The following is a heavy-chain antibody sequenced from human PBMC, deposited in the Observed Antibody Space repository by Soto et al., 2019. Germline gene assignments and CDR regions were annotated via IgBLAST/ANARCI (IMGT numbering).Heavy chain of an antibody. Sequence: QVQLQESGPGLVKPSETLSLTCTVSGGSISNHYWSWIRQPPGKGLEWIGYIYYNGNTNSNTSLKSRVTISVDTSRNQISLKLRSVTAAHTAVYYCTRANWYSEYWGQGTLGNVSS. D-gene: IGHD7-27*01. CDR3: TRANWYSEY. V-gene: IGHV4-59*11. CDR2: IYYNGNT. CDR1: GGSISNHY. J-gene: IGHJ4*02.